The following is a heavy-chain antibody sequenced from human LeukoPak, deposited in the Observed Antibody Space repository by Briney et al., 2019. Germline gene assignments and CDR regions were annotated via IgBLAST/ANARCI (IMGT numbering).Heavy chain of an antibody. CDR1: GFTFSSYW. V-gene: IGHV3-7*01. J-gene: IGHJ4*02. CDR2: IKQDGSEK. D-gene: IGHD6-13*01. Sequence: GGSLKLSCAASGFTFSSYWMSWVRQAPRKGLEWVANIKQDGSEKYYVDSVKGRFTISRDNAKNSLYLQMNSLRAEDTAVYYCARVREQQLVSYWGQGTLVTVSS. CDR3: ARVREQQLVSY.